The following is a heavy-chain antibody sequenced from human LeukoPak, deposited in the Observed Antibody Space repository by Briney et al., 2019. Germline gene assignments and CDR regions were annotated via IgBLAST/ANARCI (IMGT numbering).Heavy chain of an antibody. CDR2: IYYSGST. D-gene: IGHD1-26*01. CDR1: GGSISSSGYY. Sequence: PSETLSLTCSVSGGSISSSGYYWGWIRQPPGKGLEWIGYIYYSGSTNYNPSLKSRVTISVDTSKNQFSLKLSSVTAADTAVYYCARDRRELRGYYFDYWGQGTLVTVSS. J-gene: IGHJ4*02. CDR3: ARDRRELRGYYFDY. V-gene: IGHV4-61*08.